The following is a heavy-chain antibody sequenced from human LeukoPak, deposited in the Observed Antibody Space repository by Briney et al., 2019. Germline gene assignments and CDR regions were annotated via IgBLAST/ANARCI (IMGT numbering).Heavy chain of an antibody. V-gene: IGHV4-59*01. CDR2: IYYNGST. D-gene: IGHD6-6*01. J-gene: IGHJ4*02. CDR1: RGSISNYY. CDR3: ASIAAPYYFDY. Sequence: SETLSLTCTVARGSISNYYWSWIRQPPGKGLEWIGYIYYNGSTNYNPSLKSRVTISVDTSKNQFSLKLNSVTAADTAVYYCASIAAPYYFDYWGQGTLVTVSS.